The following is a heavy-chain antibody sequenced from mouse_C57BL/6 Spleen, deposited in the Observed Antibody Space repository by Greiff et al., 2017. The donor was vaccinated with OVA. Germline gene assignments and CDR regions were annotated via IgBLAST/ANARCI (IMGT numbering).Heavy chain of an antibody. V-gene: IGHV2-6-1*01. CDR1: GFSLTSYG. CDR2: IWSDGST. J-gene: IGHJ4*01. D-gene: IGHD2-14*01. CDR3: ARHEVLYYAMDY. Sequence: VKLVESGPGLVAPSQSLSITCTVSGFSLTSYGVHWVRQPPGKGLEWLVVIWSDGSTPDNSALKSRLSISKDNSKSQVFLKMNSLQTDDTAMYYCARHEVLYYAMDYWGQGTSVTVSS.